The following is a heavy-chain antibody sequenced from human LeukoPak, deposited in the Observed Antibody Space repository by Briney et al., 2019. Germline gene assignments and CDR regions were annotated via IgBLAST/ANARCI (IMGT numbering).Heavy chain of an antibody. CDR2: IYDSRNT. D-gene: IGHD3/OR15-3a*01. Sequence: PSETLSLTCTVSGGSISTDTYSCGWIRQPPGRGLDWIATIYDSRNTYYNPSLKSRVALSVDTSKKQFSLRLSSATAADTAVYYCARQTGSGLFILPGGQGTLVTVSS. V-gene: IGHV4-39*01. J-gene: IGHJ4*02. CDR3: ARQTGSGLFILP. CDR1: GGSISTDTYS.